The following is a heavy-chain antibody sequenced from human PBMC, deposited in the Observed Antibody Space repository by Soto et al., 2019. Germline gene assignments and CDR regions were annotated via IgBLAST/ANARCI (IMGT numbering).Heavy chain of an antibody. CDR1: GGSISSSSYY. Sequence: PSETLSLTCTVSGGSISSSSYYWGWIRQPPGKGLEWIGSIYYSGSTYYNPSLKSRVTISVDTSKNQCSLKLSSVTAADTAVYYCAGGSSSLDWFDPWGQGTLVTVSS. J-gene: IGHJ5*02. V-gene: IGHV4-39*01. CDR3: AGGSSSLDWFDP. D-gene: IGHD6-6*01. CDR2: IYYSGST.